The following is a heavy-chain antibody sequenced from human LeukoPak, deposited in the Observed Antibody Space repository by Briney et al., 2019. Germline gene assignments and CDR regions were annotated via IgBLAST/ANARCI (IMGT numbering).Heavy chain of an antibody. J-gene: IGHJ4*02. D-gene: IGHD2-15*01. CDR3: AKGQSIVVVVAASGF. CDR2: IYPGDSDT. Sequence: GESLQISCKGSGYSFTSYWIGWVRQMPGKGLEWMGIIYPGDSDTRYSPSFQGQVTISADKSISTAHLQWSSLKASDTAMYYCAKGQSIVVVVAASGFWGQGTLVTVSS. CDR1: GYSFTSYW. V-gene: IGHV5-51*01.